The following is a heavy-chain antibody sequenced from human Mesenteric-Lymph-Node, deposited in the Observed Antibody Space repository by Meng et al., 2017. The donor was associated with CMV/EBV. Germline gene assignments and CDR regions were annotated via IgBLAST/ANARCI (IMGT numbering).Heavy chain of an antibody. J-gene: IGHJ4*02. D-gene: IGHD2-2*01. CDR3: ARWSRYCSSTSCHVDY. CDR1: GYSFSSYW. CDR2: IYPGDSDT. V-gene: IGHV5-51*01. Sequence: KVSCKGSGYSFSSYWIGWVRQMPGKGLEWMGIIYPGDSDTRYNPSFQGQVTISADKSISTAYLQWSSLRASDAAMYYCARWSRYCSSTSCHVDYWGQGTLVTVSS.